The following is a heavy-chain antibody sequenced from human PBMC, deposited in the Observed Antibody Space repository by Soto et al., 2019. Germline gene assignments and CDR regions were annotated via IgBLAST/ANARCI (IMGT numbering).Heavy chain of an antibody. CDR2: IDWDDDK. J-gene: IGHJ4*02. CDR1: GFSLSTSGVC. D-gene: IGHD6-19*01. Sequence: SGPTLVNPTQTLTLTCTFSGFSLSTSGVCVSWIRQPPGKALEWLARIDWDDDKYYSTSLKTRLTISKDTSKNQVVLTMTNMDPVDTATYYCARTRSSGRNIPFDYWGQGTLVTVSS. CDR3: ARTRSSGRNIPFDY. V-gene: IGHV2-70*11.